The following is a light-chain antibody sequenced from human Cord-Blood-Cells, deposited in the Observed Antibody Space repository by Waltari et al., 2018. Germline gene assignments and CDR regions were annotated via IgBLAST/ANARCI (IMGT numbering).Light chain of an antibody. CDR2: GNS. V-gene: IGLV1-40*01. J-gene: IGLJ1*01. CDR3: QSYDSSRSGYV. Sequence: QSVLPQPPSVSGAPGQRVTISCTGSSSNIWAGYDVHWYQQLPGNDPQLLIYGNSSRPPGVPDRFSCSKSGTSASLAITGLQAEDEADYYCQSYDSSRSGYVFGTGTKVTVL. CDR1: SSNIWAGYD.